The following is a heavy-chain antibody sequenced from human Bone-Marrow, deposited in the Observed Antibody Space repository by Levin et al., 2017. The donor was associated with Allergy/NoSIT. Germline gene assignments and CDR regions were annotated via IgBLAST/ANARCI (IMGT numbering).Heavy chain of an antibody. V-gene: IGHV3-23*01. CDR2: LDGSSGKT. Sequence: ESLKISCTISGFIFADYAMNWVRQAPGRGLEWVSSLDGSSGKTHYADVVKGRFTISREYSKNTLFLQMNSLRVEDTARYYCAKAGTTVMLDYSYLDVWGEGTAVTVSS. D-gene: IGHD4-17*01. J-gene: IGHJ6*03. CDR1: GFIFADYA. CDR3: AKAGTTVMLDYSYLDV.